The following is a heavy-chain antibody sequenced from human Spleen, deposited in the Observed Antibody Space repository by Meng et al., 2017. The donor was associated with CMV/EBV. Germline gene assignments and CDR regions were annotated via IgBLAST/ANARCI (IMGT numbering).Heavy chain of an antibody. CDR2: INWNGDRT. J-gene: IGHJ6*02. D-gene: IGHD2-2*01. CDR3: ARWGVVPAATYYYYGMDV. V-gene: IGHV3-20*04. CDR1: GFTFDDYA. Sequence: GESLKISCTASGFTFDDYAMTWVRQAPGKGLEWVSGINWNGDRTDYADSVKGRFTISRDNAKNSLYLQMNSLRAEDTAVYYCARWGVVPAATYYYYGMDVWGQGTTVTVSS.